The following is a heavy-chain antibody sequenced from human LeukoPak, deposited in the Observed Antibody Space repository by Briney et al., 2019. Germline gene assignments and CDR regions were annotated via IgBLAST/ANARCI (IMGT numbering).Heavy chain of an antibody. CDR2: IYYSGST. CDR1: GVSISSGGYY. D-gene: IGHD3-10*01. J-gene: IGHJ4*02. Sequence: PSETLSLTCTVSGVSISSGGYYWSWIRQHPGKGLEWIGYIYYSGSTYYNPSLKSRVTISVDTSKNQFSLKLSSVTAADTAVYYCARGRRGYGSGSYPFDYWGQGTLVTVSS. V-gene: IGHV4-31*03. CDR3: ARGRRGYGSGSYPFDY.